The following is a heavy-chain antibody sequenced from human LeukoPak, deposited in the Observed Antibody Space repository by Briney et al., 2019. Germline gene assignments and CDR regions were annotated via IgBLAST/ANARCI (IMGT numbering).Heavy chain of an antibody. Sequence: GGSLRLSCAASGFTFSFYGMSWVRQAPGKGLEWVANIKQDANEEYYVDSVKGRFTISRDSAKNSLYLQMNSLRAEDTAVYYCARVVSGGSCIFDYWGQGTLVTVSS. CDR3: ARVVSGGSCIFDY. J-gene: IGHJ4*02. CDR1: GFTFSFYG. D-gene: IGHD2-15*01. V-gene: IGHV3-7*03. CDR2: IKQDANEE.